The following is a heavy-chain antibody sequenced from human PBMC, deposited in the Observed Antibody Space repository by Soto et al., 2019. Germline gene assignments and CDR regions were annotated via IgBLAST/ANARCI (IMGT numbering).Heavy chain of an antibody. D-gene: IGHD6-19*01. CDR3: VRERVVAGTDWFFDI. CDR1: GGSIITSNW. Sequence: QVQLKESSPGLVKPSGTLSLTCNISGGSIITSNWWSWVRQAPGKGLQWIGDISHSGSTNYNPSLKGRASISVDKPNNQFSLTLTSMTAAATALYYCVRERVVAGTDWFFDIWGRGSLVTVSS. J-gene: IGHJ2*01. V-gene: IGHV4-4*02. CDR2: ISHSGST.